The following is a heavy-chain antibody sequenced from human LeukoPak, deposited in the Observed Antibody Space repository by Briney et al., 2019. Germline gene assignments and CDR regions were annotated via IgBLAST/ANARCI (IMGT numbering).Heavy chain of an antibody. CDR1: GFTVSSNY. Sequence: GGSLRLSCAASGFTVSSNYMSWVRQSPGKGLEWVSVIYSGGSTYYADSVEGRFTISRDNSKNTLYLQINSLRAEDTAVYYCVGLLWFGESRSLYGMGVWGQGTTVTVSS. CDR3: VGLLWFGESRSLYGMGV. V-gene: IGHV3-66*01. D-gene: IGHD3-10*01. J-gene: IGHJ6*02. CDR2: IYSGGST.